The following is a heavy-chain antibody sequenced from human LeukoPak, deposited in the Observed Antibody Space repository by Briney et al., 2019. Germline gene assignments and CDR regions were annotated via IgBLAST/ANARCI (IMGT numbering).Heavy chain of an antibody. Sequence: GRSLRLSCAASGFTFSSYGMHWVRQAPGKGLEWVAVISYDGSNKYYADSVKGRFTISRDNSKNTLYLQMNSLRAEDTAVYYCAKIPTDTTVTSDYWGQGTLVTVSS. CDR2: ISYDGSNK. CDR1: GFTFSSYG. CDR3: AKIPTDTTVTSDY. D-gene: IGHD4-17*01. J-gene: IGHJ4*02. V-gene: IGHV3-30*18.